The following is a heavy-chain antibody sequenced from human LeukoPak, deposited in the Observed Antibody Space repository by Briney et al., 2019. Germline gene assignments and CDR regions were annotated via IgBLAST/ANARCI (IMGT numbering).Heavy chain of an antibody. CDR2: IYYSGST. CDR1: GGSISSSSYY. V-gene: IGHV4-39*07. D-gene: IGHD4-17*01. J-gene: IGHJ3*02. CDR3: ARDYGDSNNDAFDI. Sequence: PSETLSLTCTVSGGSISSSSYYWGWIRQPPGKGLEWIGSIYYSGSTYYNPSLKSRVTISVDTSKNQFSLKLSSVTAADTAVYYCARDYGDSNNDAFDIWGQGTMVTVSS.